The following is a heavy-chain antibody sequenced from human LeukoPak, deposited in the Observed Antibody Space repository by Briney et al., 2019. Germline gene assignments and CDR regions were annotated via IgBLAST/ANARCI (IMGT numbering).Heavy chain of an antibody. D-gene: IGHD3-10*01. J-gene: IGHJ4*02. CDR2: INAYNGDT. CDR3: ARDGSGVWFDY. Sequence: ASVKVSCKASNYIFSSYGISWVRQAPGQGFEWMAWINAYNGDTNYAQKFQGRVTLTTDTSTSTAHMELRNLRSDDTATYYCARDGSGVWFDYWGQGTLVTVSS. CDR1: NYIFSSYG. V-gene: IGHV1-18*01.